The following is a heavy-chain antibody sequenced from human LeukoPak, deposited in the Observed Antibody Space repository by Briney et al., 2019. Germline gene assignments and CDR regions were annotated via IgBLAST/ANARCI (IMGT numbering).Heavy chain of an antibody. V-gene: IGHV1-2*02. Sequence: ASVKVSCKASGHTFTGYYMHWVRQAPGQGLEWMGWINPNSGGTNYAQKFQGRVTMTRDTSISTAYMELSRLRSDDTAVYYCARDADCSSTSCYNWFDPWGQGTLVTVSS. CDR1: GHTFTGYY. CDR2: INPNSGGT. CDR3: ARDADCSSTSCYNWFDP. D-gene: IGHD2-2*01. J-gene: IGHJ5*02.